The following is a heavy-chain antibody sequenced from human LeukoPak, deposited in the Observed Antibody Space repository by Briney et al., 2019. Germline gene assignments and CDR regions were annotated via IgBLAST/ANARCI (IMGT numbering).Heavy chain of an antibody. CDR3: ARLRSAAAADFDY. J-gene: IGHJ4*02. Sequence: SVKVSCKASGGTFSSYAISWVRQAPGQGLEWMGRIIPIFGIANYAQKFQGRVTITADKSTSTAYMELSSLRSEDTAVYYCARLRSAAAADFDYWGQGTRVTVSS. D-gene: IGHD6-13*01. CDR1: GGTFSSYA. CDR2: IIPIFGIA. V-gene: IGHV1-69*04.